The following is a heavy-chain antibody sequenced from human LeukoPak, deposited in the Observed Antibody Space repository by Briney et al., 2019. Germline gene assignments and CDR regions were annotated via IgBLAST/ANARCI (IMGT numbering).Heavy chain of an antibody. CDR1: GFTFSSYA. V-gene: IGHV3-23*01. CDR2: ISGSGGST. Sequence: GGSLRLSCAASGFTFSSYAMSWVRQAPGKGLEWVSAISGSGGSTYYADSVKGRFTISRDNSKNTLYLQMNSVRAEDTAVYYCAKGSSSRYESLDYYYGMDVWGQGTTVTVSS. J-gene: IGHJ6*02. CDR3: AKGSSSRYESLDYYYGMDV. D-gene: IGHD6-13*01.